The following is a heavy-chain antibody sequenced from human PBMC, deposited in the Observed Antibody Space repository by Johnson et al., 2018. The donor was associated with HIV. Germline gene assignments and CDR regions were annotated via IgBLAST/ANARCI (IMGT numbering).Heavy chain of an antibody. Sequence: VQLVESGGGVVQPGGSLRLSCAASGFTFNSYGMHWVRQAPGKGLEWVALIWYDGSDKYYADSVKGRFTISRDNSRNTLYLQMNSLRAEDTGVYYCSSGDVFNIWGQGTVVTVSS. CDR2: IWYDGSDK. CDR3: SSGDVFNI. D-gene: IGHD6-19*01. CDR1: GFTFNSYG. J-gene: IGHJ3*02. V-gene: IGHV3-33*01.